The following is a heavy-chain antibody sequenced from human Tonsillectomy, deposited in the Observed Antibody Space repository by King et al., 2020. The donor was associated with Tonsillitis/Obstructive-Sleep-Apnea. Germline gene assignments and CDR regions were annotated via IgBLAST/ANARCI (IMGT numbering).Heavy chain of an antibody. CDR2: IKSKTDGGTT. J-gene: IGHJ6*03. CDR1: GFIFSNAW. D-gene: IGHD2-2*01. CDR3: TKDGEYCSTTSCQPPYYYYYMDV. V-gene: IGHV3-15*01. Sequence: QLVQSGGGLVKPGGSLRLSCAASGFIFSNAWMSWVRQAPGKGLEWVGRIKSKTDGGTTDYAAPVKGRFTISRDDSKNTLYLQMNSLKTEDTAVYYCTKDGEYCSTTSCQPPYYYYYMDVWGKGTTVTVSS.